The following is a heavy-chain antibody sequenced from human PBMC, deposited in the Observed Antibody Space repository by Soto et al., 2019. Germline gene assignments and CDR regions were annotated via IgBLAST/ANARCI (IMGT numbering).Heavy chain of an antibody. J-gene: IGHJ4*02. D-gene: IGHD1-26*01. Sequence: EVQLVESGGGLVQPGGSLRLSCATSGFTFSNYWMSWVRQAPGKGLEWVANIKHDGREKYYVDSVKGRFTISRDNAKNSLSLQMNSLRVEGTAVYYCARHVGTYFDSWGQGTLVTVSS. CDR3: ARHVGTYFDS. V-gene: IGHV3-7*01. CDR1: GFTFSNYW. CDR2: IKHDGREK.